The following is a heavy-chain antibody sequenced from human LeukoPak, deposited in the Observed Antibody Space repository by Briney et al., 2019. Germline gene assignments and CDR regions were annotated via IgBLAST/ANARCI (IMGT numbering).Heavy chain of an antibody. V-gene: IGHV3-30*02. CDR3: AKDKAATLDY. D-gene: IGHD6-25*01. CDR1: GFTFRSYG. Sequence: GGSLRLSCAASGFTFRSYGMHWVRQAPGKGLEWVAFIRYDGSNKYYADSVKGRFTISRDNSKNTLYLQMNSLRAEDTAVYYCAKDKAATLDYWGQGTLVTVSS. CDR2: IRYDGSNK. J-gene: IGHJ4*02.